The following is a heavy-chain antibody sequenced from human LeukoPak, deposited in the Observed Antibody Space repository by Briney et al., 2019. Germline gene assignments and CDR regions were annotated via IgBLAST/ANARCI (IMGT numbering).Heavy chain of an antibody. V-gene: IGHV4-59*01. CDR1: GGSISTYY. CDR3: AGSPYYYASRGQAFDI. D-gene: IGHD3-22*01. CDR2: IYYSGNT. J-gene: IGHJ3*02. Sequence: KPSETLSLTCTVSGGSISTYYWSWIRQPPGKGLEWIGYIYYSGNTNYNPSLKSRVTLSVDTSKNQFSLKLSSLTAADTAVYYCAGSPYYYASRGQAFDIWGQGTMVTVSS.